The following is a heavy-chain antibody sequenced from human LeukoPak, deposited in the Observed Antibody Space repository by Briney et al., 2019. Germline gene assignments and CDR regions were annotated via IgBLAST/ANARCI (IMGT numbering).Heavy chain of an antibody. CDR3: TTSGTPFQY. J-gene: IGHJ4*02. V-gene: IGHV3-15*01. Sequence: GGSLRLSCAASGFTINNAWMSWVRLAPGKGLEWVGRIKNEDDGGTTDYAAPVKGRFTISRDDSKNMLYLQMNSLKTEVTAVYYCTTSGTPFQYGGQGTLVTVSS. CDR1: GFTINNAW. CDR2: IKNEDDGGTT. D-gene: IGHD3-10*01.